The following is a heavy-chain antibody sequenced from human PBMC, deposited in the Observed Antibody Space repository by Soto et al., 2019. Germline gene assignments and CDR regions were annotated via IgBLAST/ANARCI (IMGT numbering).Heavy chain of an antibody. D-gene: IGHD6-19*01. J-gene: IGHJ4*02. CDR3: ARDGSTVRRAGTLDY. CDR1: GGTFSSYT. V-gene: IGHV1-69*08. CDR2: IIPILGIA. Sequence: QVQLVQSGAEVKKPGSSVKVSCKASGGTFSSYTISWVRQAPGQGLEWMGRIIPILGIANYAQKFQGRVTITAYKSTSTAYMELSSLRSEDTAVYYCARDGSTVRRAGTLDYWGQGTLVTVSS.